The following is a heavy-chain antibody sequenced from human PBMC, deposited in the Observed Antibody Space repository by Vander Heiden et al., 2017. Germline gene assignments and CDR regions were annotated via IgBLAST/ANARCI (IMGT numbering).Heavy chain of an antibody. Sequence: EVQLVESGGGLVKPGGSLRLSCAASGFTFSSYSMNWVRQAPGKGLEWVSSISSRRRDIYYADSVKGRFTISRENAKNSLYIKMKSLRAEDTAVDYCARDAGLDYWVQGTLVTVYS. J-gene: IGHJ4*02. CDR3: ARDAGLDY. CDR1: GFTFSSYS. V-gene: IGHV3-21*01. CDR2: ISSRRRDI.